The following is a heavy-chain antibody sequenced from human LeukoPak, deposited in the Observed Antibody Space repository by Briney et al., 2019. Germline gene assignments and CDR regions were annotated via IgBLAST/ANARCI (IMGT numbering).Heavy chain of an antibody. D-gene: IGHD6-25*01. CDR1: GGSISSSNW. V-gene: IGHV4-4*02. Sequence: SETLSLTCAVSGGSISSSNWWSWVRQPPGKGLEWIGEIYHSGSTNYNPSLKSRVTISVDKSKNQFSLKLSSVTAADTAVYYCARTSQSGYASDFAYWGQGTLVTVSS. CDR2: IYHSGST. J-gene: IGHJ4*02. CDR3: ARTSQSGYASDFAY.